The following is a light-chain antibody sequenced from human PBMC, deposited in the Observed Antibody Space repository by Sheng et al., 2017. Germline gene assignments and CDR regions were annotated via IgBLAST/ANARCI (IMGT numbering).Light chain of an antibody. J-gene: IGKJ3*01. Sequence: IQMTQSPSSLSASVGDRVTITCRASQSISSYLNWYQQRPGKAPKLLIYAASNLQSGVPSRFSGSGSGTEFTLTISSLQPEDFATYYCQQSYSTLTFGPGTKVDIK. CDR1: QSISSY. CDR2: AAS. V-gene: IGKV1-39*01. CDR3: QQSYSTLT.